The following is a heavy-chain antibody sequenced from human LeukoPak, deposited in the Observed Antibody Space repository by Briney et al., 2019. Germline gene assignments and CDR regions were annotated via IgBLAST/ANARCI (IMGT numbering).Heavy chain of an antibody. Sequence: SETLSLTCTVYGGSISSYYWSWIRQPPGKGLEWLRYIYTSGSTNYNPSLKSRVTISVDSSKNQFSLKLSSVTAADTAVYYCARQRCSSTSCYIRQYNWFDPWGQGTLVTVSS. D-gene: IGHD2-2*02. CDR2: IYTSGST. CDR3: ARQRCSSTSCYIRQYNWFDP. V-gene: IGHV4-4*09. J-gene: IGHJ5*02. CDR1: GGSISSYY.